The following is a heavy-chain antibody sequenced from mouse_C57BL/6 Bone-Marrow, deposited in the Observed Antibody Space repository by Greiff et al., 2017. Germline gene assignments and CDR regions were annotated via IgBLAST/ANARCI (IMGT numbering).Heavy chain of an antibody. Sequence: VQLQPSGAELVRPGASVKLSCTASGFNIKDDYMHWVKQRPEQGLEWIGWIDPENGATEYASKFQGKATITVDTSSNTAYLQLSSLTSEDTAVYYCTRIAYWGQGTLVTVSA. J-gene: IGHJ3*01. CDR1: GFNIKDDY. CDR3: TRIAY. CDR2: IDPENGAT. V-gene: IGHV14-4*01.